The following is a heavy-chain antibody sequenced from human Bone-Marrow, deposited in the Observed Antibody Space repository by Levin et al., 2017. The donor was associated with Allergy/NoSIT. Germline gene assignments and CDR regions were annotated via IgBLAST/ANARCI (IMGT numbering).Heavy chain of an antibody. CDR1: GFTFRNHD. D-gene: IGHD2-15*01. V-gene: IGHV3-23*01. Sequence: GGSLRLSCAASGFTFRNHDMTWVRQAPGKGLEWVSRISASGNRRYYADSVKGRFTISRDNSKNTLSLQMNSLRAEDSAVYYCVKAPPPEGWSRDLWGQGTQVTVSS. J-gene: IGHJ5*02. CDR2: ISASGNRR. CDR3: VKAPPPEGWSRDL.